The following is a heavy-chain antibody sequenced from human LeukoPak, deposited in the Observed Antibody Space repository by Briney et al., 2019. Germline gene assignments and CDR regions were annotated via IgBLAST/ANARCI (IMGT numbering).Heavy chain of an antibody. Sequence: SETLSLTCTVSGGSISSGDYYWSWIRQPPGKGLEWIGYIYYSGSTYYNPSLKSRVTISVDTSKNQFSLKLSPVTAADTAVYYCARAEYYYGRLDYWGQGTLVTVSS. D-gene: IGHD3-10*01. J-gene: IGHJ4*02. V-gene: IGHV4-30-4*01. CDR2: IYYSGST. CDR1: GGSISSGDYY. CDR3: ARAEYYYGRLDY.